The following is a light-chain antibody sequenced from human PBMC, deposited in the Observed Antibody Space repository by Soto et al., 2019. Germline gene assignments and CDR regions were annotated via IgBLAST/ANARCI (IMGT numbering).Light chain of an antibody. CDR1: QSVSSSY. Sequence: IVLTQSPGTLSLSPGERATLSCRATQSVSSSYLAWYQQKPGQAPRLLIYGASSRATGLPDRFSGSGSGTDFTLTISRLEPEDFAVYYCQLYGSSPYTFGQGTKLEIK. V-gene: IGKV3-20*01. CDR3: QLYGSSPYT. J-gene: IGKJ2*01. CDR2: GAS.